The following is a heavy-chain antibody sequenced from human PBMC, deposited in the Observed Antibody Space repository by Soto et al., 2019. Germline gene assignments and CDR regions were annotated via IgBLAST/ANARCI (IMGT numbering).Heavy chain of an antibody. V-gene: IGHV3-30*09. CDR2: ISYGGDNK. J-gene: IGHJ4*02. D-gene: IGHD6-13*01. CDR3: ATARKSTSWYGLEADF. Sequence: QVQLVESGGGVVQPGRSLRLSCAASGFIFNDYAMHWVRQAPGKGLEWVAVISYGGDNKYYADSVRGRFAISRDNLKNTLDLQMNSLITEDTAVYHCATARKSTSWYGLEADFWGQGTLVTVSS. CDR1: GFIFNDYA.